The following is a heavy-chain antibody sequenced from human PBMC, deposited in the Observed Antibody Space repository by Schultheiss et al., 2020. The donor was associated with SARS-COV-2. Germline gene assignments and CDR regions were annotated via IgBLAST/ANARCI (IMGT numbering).Heavy chain of an antibody. CDR3: ARDLSYDSILYYYYYYGMDV. J-gene: IGHJ6*02. CDR2: ISSSSSTI. Sequence: GESLKISCAASGFTFSSYWMSWVRQAPGKGLEWVSYISSSSSTIYYADSVKGRFTISRDNAKNSLYLQMNSLRDEDTAVYYCARDLSYDSILYYYYYYGMDVWGQGTTVTVSS. CDR1: GFTFSSYW. V-gene: IGHV3-48*02. D-gene: IGHD3-22*01.